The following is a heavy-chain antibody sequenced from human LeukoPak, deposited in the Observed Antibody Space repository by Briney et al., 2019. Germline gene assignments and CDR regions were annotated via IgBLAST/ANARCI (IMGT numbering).Heavy chain of an antibody. Sequence: ASVKVSCKASGYTFTGYYMHWVRQAPGQGLEWMGIINPSGGSTSYAQKFQGRVTMTRDTSTSTVYMELSSLRSEDTAVYYCASFDYGDYFAFDIWGQGTMVTVSS. CDR2: INPSGGST. D-gene: IGHD4-17*01. CDR3: ASFDYGDYFAFDI. J-gene: IGHJ3*02. V-gene: IGHV1-46*01. CDR1: GYTFTGYY.